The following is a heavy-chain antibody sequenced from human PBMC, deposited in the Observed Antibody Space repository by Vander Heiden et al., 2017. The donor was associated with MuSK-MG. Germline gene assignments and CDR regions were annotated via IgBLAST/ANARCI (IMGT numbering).Heavy chain of an antibody. D-gene: IGHD3-10*01. CDR3: ARDQWKWFGEYLFDY. CDR2: TYYRSKWYN. Sequence: QVQLQQSGPGLVKPSQTLSLTCAISGDSVSSHSAVWNWIRQFPSRGLEWLGRTYYRSKWYNDYAVSVKSRITINPDTSKNQVSMQLNSVTTEDTAVYYCARDQWKWFGEYLFDYWGQGTLVTVSS. J-gene: IGHJ4*02. CDR1: GDSVSSHSAV. V-gene: IGHV6-1*01.